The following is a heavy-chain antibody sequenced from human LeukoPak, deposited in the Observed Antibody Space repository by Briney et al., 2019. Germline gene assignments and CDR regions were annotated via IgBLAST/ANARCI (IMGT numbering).Heavy chain of an antibody. CDR1: GGSISSYY. CDR2: IYYSGST. CDR3: ARADMATNPFDY. V-gene: IGHV4-59*01. D-gene: IGHD5-24*01. Sequence: PSKTLSLTCTVSGGSISSYYWSWIRQPPGKGLEWIGYIYYSGSTKYNPSLTSRVTISVDTSKNQFSLNLSSVTAADTAVYYCARADMATNPFDYWGQGTLVTVSS. J-gene: IGHJ4*02.